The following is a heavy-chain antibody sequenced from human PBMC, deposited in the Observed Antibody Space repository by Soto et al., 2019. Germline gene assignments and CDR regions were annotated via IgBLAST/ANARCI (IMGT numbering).Heavy chain of an antibody. V-gene: IGHV1-18*01. J-gene: IGHJ5*02. CDR1: GYTFSSYG. CDR2: INAYNGNT. CDR3: ERDRRWLARFYP. Sequence: ASVKVSCKASGYTFSSYGFSWVRQAPGQGLEWMGWINAYNGNTNYAQKLQGRVTMTTDTSTSTAYMELRSLRSDDTALYYCERDRRWLARFYPWGKGTLVPAFS. D-gene: IGHD4-17*01.